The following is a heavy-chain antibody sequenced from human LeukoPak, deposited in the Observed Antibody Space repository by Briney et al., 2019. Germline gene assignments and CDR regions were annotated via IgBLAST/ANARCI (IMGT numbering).Heavy chain of an antibody. CDR2: INHSGST. CDR1: GGSFSGYY. Sequence: SETLSLTCAVYGGSFSGYYWSWIRQPPGKGLEWIGEINHSGSTNYNPSLKSRVTISVDTSKNQFSLKLCSVTAADTAVYYCAGPGSIAAAGSPLWYWGQGTLVTVSS. V-gene: IGHV4-34*01. J-gene: IGHJ4*02. D-gene: IGHD6-13*01. CDR3: AGPGSIAAAGSPLWY.